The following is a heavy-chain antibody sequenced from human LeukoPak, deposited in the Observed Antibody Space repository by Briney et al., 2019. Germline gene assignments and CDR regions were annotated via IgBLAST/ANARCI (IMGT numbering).Heavy chain of an antibody. V-gene: IGHV4-39*01. CDR1: GGSISSSSYY. J-gene: IGHJ5*02. CDR3: ASSPRFLRYFDP. Sequence: RPSETLSLTCTVSGGSISSSSYYWDWIRQPPGKGLEWIGSIYYSGTTYYNPSLKSRVTISVDTSKKQFSLKLSSVTAADTAVYYCASSPRFLRYFDPWGQGTLVTVSS. D-gene: IGHD3-9*01. CDR2: IYYSGTT.